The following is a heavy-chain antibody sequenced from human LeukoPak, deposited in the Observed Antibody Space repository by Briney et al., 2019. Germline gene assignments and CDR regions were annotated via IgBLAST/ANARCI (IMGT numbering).Heavy chain of an antibody. CDR2: IYYSGST. Sequence: PSETLSLTCTVSGGSISSSTYYWGWIRQPPGKGLEWIGYIYYSGSTNYNPSLKSRVTIPVDTSKNQFSLKLSSVTAADTAVCYCARGAQYYDFWSGYYMGPVANWFDPWGQGTLVTVSS. J-gene: IGHJ5*02. CDR1: GGSISSSTYY. V-gene: IGHV4-61*05. CDR3: ARGAQYYDFWSGYYMGPVANWFDP. D-gene: IGHD3-3*01.